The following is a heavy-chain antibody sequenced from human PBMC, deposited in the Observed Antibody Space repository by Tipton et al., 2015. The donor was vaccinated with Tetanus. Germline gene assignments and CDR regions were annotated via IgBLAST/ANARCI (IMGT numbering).Heavy chain of an antibody. CDR3: AFLPKHWLVPSFDP. Sequence: TLSLTCTVSGGSFTNYYWNWIRQSPGKRPEWLGNIFYSGDTDYNPSLQNRAKISFDRAKNHFSLRLRSVTAADTAVYYCAFLPKHWLVPSFDPWGQGTLVTVSS. D-gene: IGHD6-19*01. CDR1: GGSFTNYY. V-gene: IGHV4-59*01. CDR2: IFYSGDT. J-gene: IGHJ5*02.